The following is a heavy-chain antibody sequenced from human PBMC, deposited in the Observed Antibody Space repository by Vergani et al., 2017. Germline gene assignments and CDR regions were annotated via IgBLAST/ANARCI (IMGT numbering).Heavy chain of an antibody. J-gene: IGHJ6*03. CDR3: ARVNTETNGHLYYYYYMDV. Sequence: QVQLQQWGGGLLKPSETLSLTCVVNGGSFTSYHWTWIRQSPGEGLEWVCDSDHTGRPDYNPSLKSRLTMSVDKSRNQFSLTLNSVTATDTAIYFCARVNTETNGHLYYYYYMDVWGQGTAVTVS. D-gene: IGHD4-11*01. CDR2: SDHTGRP. V-gene: IGHV4-34*01. CDR1: GGSFTSYH.